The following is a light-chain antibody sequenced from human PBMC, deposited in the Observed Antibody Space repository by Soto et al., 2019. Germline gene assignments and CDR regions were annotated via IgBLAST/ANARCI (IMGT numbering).Light chain of an antibody. CDR2: DVN. Sequence: QSVLTQPASVSGSPGQSITVSCTGTPNDIGTYNYVSWHQQHPGKAPKIIIYDVNNRPSGVSSRFSGSKSGNTASLTISGLQAEDEADYYCCSFSTSGTHVFGTGTKVTV. J-gene: IGLJ1*01. CDR3: CSFSTSGTHV. V-gene: IGLV2-14*01. CDR1: PNDIGTYNY.